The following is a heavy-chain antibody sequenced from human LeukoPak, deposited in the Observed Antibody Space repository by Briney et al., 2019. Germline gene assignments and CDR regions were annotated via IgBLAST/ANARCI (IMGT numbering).Heavy chain of an antibody. Sequence: ASVKVSCKASGYTFTSYYMHWVRQAPGQGLEWMGIINPSGGSTSYAQKFQGRVTMTRDTSTSTVYMELSSLRSEDTAVYYCARRFAATTNYYYYGMDVWGQGTTVTVSS. J-gene: IGHJ6*02. V-gene: IGHV1-46*01. D-gene: IGHD4-17*01. CDR1: GYTFTSYY. CDR3: ARRFAATTNYYYYGMDV. CDR2: INPSGGST.